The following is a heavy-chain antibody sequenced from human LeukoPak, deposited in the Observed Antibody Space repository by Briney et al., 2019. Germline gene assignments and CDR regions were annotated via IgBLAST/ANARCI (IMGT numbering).Heavy chain of an antibody. D-gene: IGHD2-2*01. Sequence: GGSLRLSCAVSGFTVSGDYMSWVRQAPGKGLEWVSAISGSGSTTYYADPVKGRFTISRDNSKNTLYLQMNSLRAEDTAVYYCAKDWDQLLYYFDYWGQGTLVTVSS. CDR3: AKDWDQLLYYFDY. V-gene: IGHV3-23*01. CDR1: GFTVSGDY. CDR2: ISGSGSTT. J-gene: IGHJ4*02.